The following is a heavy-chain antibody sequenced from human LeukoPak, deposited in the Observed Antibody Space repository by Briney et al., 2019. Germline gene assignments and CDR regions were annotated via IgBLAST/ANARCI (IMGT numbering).Heavy chain of an antibody. CDR2: IKQDGSEK. CDR3: ARGGPFGGY. D-gene: IGHD3-10*01. V-gene: IGHV3-7*03. Sequence: GGSLRLSCAASGFTFTNYWMHWVRQAPGKGLEWVANIKQDGSEKYYVDSVKGRFTISRDNAKNSLCLQMNSLRAEDTAVYYCARGGPFGGYWGQGTLVTVSS. J-gene: IGHJ4*02. CDR1: GFTFTNYW.